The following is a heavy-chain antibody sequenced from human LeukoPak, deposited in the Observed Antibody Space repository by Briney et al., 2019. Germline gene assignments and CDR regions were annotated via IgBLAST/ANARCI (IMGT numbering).Heavy chain of an antibody. CDR3: AREQIAVAGTLDY. V-gene: IGHV3-7*01. Sequence: GGSLRLSCAASGFTFSSYAMSWVRQAPGKGLEWVANIKQDGSEKYYVDSVKGRFTISRNNAKNSLYLQMNSLRAEDTAVYYCAREQIAVAGTLDYWGQGTLVTVSS. CDR2: IKQDGSEK. J-gene: IGHJ4*02. D-gene: IGHD6-19*01. CDR1: GFTFSSYA.